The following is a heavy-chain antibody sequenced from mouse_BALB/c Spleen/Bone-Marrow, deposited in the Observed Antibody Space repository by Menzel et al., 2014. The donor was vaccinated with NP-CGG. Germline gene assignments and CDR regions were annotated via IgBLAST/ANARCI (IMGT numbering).Heavy chain of an antibody. CDR1: GYTFTDYA. J-gene: IGHJ1*01. V-gene: IGHV1S137*01. Sequence: QVQLQQSGAELVRPGVSVKISCKGSGYTFTDYAMHWVKQSHAKSLEWIGLISNYYGDASYNQKSKGKATVTVDKSSSTAYMELARLTSEDSAIYYCAREDNWYFDVWGAGTTVTVSS. CDR2: ISNYYGDA. CDR3: AREDNWYFDV.